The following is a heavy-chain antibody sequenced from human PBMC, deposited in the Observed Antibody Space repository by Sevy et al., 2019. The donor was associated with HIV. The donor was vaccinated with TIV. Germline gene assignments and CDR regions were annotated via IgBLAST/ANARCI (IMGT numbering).Heavy chain of an antibody. D-gene: IGHD3-22*01. CDR3: AREAYYYDSREENWFDP. Sequence: GGSLRLSCKASGFTFSTYSMHWVRQAPGKGLEWVSSISRTSTTTYYAYSAKGRFTISRDNAKNSLYLQMNSLRDEETAVYYCAREAYYYDSREENWFDPWGQGTLVTVSS. J-gene: IGHJ5*02. V-gene: IGHV3-48*02. CDR2: ISRTSTTT. CDR1: GFTFSTYS.